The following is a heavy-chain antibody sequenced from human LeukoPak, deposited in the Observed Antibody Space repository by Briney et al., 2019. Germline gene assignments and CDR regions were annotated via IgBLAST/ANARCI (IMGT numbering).Heavy chain of an antibody. J-gene: IGHJ6*02. CDR1: GFTFSSYA. V-gene: IGHV3-23*01. D-gene: IGHD1-7*01. Sequence: GGSLRLSCAASGFTFSSYAMSWVRQAPGKGLEWVSAISGSGGSAYYADSVKGRFTISRDNSKNTLYLQMNSLRAEDTAVYYCAKWYNWNYAGMDVWGQGTTVTVSS. CDR3: AKWYNWNYAGMDV. CDR2: ISGSGGSA.